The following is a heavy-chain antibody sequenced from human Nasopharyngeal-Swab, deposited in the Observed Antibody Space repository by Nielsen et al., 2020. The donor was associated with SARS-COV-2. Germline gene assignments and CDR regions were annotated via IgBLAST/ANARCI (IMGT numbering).Heavy chain of an antibody. J-gene: IGHJ6*02. V-gene: IGHV3-30-3*01. Sequence: GGSLRLSCAASGFTFSTYAMNWVRQAPGKGLEWVAVISYDGPNKYYADSVKGRFTVSRDNSKNTLYLQMNSLRAEDTAVYYCAKDLFRDYGVYYYYGMDVWGQGTTVTVSS. D-gene: IGHD4-17*01. CDR3: AKDLFRDYGVYYYYGMDV. CDR2: ISYDGPNK. CDR1: GFTFSTYA.